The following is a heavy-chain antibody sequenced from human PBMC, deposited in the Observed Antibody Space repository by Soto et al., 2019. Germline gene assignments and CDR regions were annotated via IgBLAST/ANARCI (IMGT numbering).Heavy chain of an antibody. CDR2: IYPGDSDT. D-gene: IGHD3-3*01. J-gene: IGHJ4*02. Sequence: PGESLKISCKGSGYSFTSYWIGWVRQMPGKGLEWMGIIYPGDSDTRYSPSFQGQVTISADKSISTAYLQWSSLKASDTAMYYCARLSDYDFWSGYKPLGQPDYWGQGTLVTVSS. CDR3: ARLSDYDFWSGYKPLGQPDY. CDR1: GYSFTSYW. V-gene: IGHV5-51*01.